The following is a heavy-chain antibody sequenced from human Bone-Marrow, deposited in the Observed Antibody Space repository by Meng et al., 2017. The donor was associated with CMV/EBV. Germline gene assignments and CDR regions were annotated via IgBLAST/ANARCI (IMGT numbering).Heavy chain of an antibody. CDR2: ISPDNGKT. D-gene: IGHD6-13*01. J-gene: IGHJ4*02. V-gene: IGHV1-18*01. CDR1: GYTFRRSG. Sequence: QFLLVQAGVKVKKPGGSVKGTCNASGYTFRRSGISWVRQATGQGLEWVGWISPDNGKTNYAQIFQGRVTMTTDTSTSTAYMELRSLTFSDTAIYYCARVEGIVVVPAIIAASGTHDYWGQGTLVTVSS. CDR3: ARVEGIVVVPAIIAASGTHDY.